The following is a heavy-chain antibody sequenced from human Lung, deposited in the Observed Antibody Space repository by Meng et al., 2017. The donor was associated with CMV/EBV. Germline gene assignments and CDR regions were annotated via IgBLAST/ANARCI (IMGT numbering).Heavy chain of an antibody. Sequence: VSGVSISTDNWWSGVRQPPGKGLEWIGEIYRSGSTNYSPSLKSRVTISIDRSKNQFSLRLTSVTAADTAVYYCAKEWLDATTGQFDYWGQGTLVTVSS. J-gene: IGHJ4*02. D-gene: IGHD1-26*01. CDR3: AKEWLDATTGQFDY. V-gene: IGHV4-4*02. CDR1: GVSISTDNW. CDR2: IYRSGST.